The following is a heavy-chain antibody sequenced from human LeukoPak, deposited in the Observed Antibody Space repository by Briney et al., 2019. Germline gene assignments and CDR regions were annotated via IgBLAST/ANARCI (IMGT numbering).Heavy chain of an antibody. CDR1: GDSINNHDW. J-gene: IGHJ4*02. V-gene: IGHV4-4*02. CDR3: ARGRREDCSGGSSYPTNLDY. D-gene: IGHD2-15*01. CDR2: INHSGST. Sequence: SETLSLTCGISGDSINNHDWWSWVRQPPGKGLEWIGEINHSGSTNYNPSLKSRVTISVDTSKNQFSLKLSSVTAADTAVYYCARGRREDCSGGSSYPTNLDYWGQGTLVTVSS.